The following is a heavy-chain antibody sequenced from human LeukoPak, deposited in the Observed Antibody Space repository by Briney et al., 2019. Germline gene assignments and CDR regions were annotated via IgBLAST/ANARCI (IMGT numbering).Heavy chain of an antibody. Sequence: GGSLRLSCAASGSTFSSYWMSWVRQAPGKGLEWVANIKQDGSEKYDVDSVKGRFTISRDNAKNSLYLQMNSLRAEDTAVYYCARDEIVATTKANYYYYMDVWGKGTTVTISS. V-gene: IGHV3-7*01. CDR2: IKQDGSEK. D-gene: IGHD5-12*01. CDR1: GSTFSSYW. J-gene: IGHJ6*03. CDR3: ARDEIVATTKANYYYYMDV.